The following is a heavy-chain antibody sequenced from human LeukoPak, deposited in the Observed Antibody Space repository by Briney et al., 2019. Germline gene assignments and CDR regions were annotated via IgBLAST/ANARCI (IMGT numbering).Heavy chain of an antibody. Sequence: PGGSLRLSCAASGFTFSSYAMHWVRQAPGKGLEWVAVISYDGSNKYYADSVKGRFTISRDNSKNTLYLQMNSLRAEDTAVYYCARVGYGDAFDIWGQGTMVTVSS. CDR2: ISYDGSNK. D-gene: IGHD5-12*01. J-gene: IGHJ3*02. V-gene: IGHV3-30-3*01. CDR3: ARVGYGDAFDI. CDR1: GFTFSSYA.